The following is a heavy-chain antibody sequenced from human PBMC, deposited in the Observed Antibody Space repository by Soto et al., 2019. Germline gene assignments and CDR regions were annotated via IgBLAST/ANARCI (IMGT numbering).Heavy chain of an antibody. V-gene: IGHV3-23*01. CDR3: AKEIAVAVVRRFGLDP. J-gene: IGHJ5*02. CDR1: GFTFSSYA. D-gene: IGHD6-19*01. Sequence: EVQLLESGGGLVQPGGSLRLTCAASGFTFSSYAMSWVRQAPGKGLEWVSAISGSGGSTYYADSVKGRFTISRDNSKNTLYLQMNSLRAEDTAVYYCAKEIAVAVVRRFGLDPWGQGTLVTVSS. CDR2: ISGSGGST.